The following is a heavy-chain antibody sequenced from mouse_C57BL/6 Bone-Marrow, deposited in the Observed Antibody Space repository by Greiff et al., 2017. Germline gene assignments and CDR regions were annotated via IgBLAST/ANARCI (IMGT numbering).Heavy chain of an antibody. V-gene: IGHV8-8*01. CDR2: IWWDDDK. CDR3: ARFYYDYERFAY. Sequence: QVTLKESGPGILQPSQTLSLTCSFSGFSLSTFGMGVGWIRQPSGKRLEWLAHIWWDDDKSYNPALKSRLTISKDTSKNQVFLKIANVDTADTATDYCARFYYDYERFAYWGQGTLVTVSA. D-gene: IGHD2-4*01. J-gene: IGHJ3*01. CDR1: GFSLSTFGMG.